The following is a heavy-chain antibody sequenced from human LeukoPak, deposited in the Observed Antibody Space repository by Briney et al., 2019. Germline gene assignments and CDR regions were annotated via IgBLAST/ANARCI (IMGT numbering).Heavy chain of an antibody. CDR3: AKGLVRGSVDH. J-gene: IGHJ5*02. V-gene: IGHV3-9*01. CDR2: ISWNSGSI. CDR1: GFTFDDYA. D-gene: IGHD1-26*01. Sequence: GRSLRLSCVASGFTFDDYAMHWVRQAPGKGLEWVSGISWNSGSIGYADSVKGRFTISRDNAKNSLYLQMNSLRAEDTALYYCAKGLVRGSVDHWGQGTLVTVSS.